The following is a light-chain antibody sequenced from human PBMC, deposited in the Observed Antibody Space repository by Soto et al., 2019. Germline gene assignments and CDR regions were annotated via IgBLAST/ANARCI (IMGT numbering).Light chain of an antibody. CDR3: QQYGSSPPMYT. CDR1: QSVSSSY. Sequence: EIVLTQSPGTLSLSPGERATLSCRASQSVSSSYLAWYQQKPGQAPRLLIYGASSRATGIPDRFSGSRSGTDFTLTISRLEPEDFAVYYCQQYGSSPPMYTFGQGTKLDIK. J-gene: IGKJ2*01. V-gene: IGKV3-20*01. CDR2: GAS.